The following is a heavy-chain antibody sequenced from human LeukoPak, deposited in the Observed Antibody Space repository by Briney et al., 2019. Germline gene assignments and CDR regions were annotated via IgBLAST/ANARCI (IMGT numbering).Heavy chain of an antibody. CDR2: ITWDGET. J-gene: IGHJ6*02. Sequence: PGGSLRLSCAAPGFTFDDYSMHWVRQGPGKGLEWVSLITWDGETYYADSVKGRVTIFRDNSKDSLYLQMNSLRTEDAALYYCARGMFRKIYYHGMDVWGQGTTVTVSS. CDR1: GFTFDDYS. D-gene: IGHD3-10*01. CDR3: ARGMFRKIYYHGMDV. V-gene: IGHV3-43*01.